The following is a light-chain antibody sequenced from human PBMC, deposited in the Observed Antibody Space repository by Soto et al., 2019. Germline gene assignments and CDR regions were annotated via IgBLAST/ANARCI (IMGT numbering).Light chain of an antibody. V-gene: IGKV3-15*01. CDR2: GAS. Sequence: EIVMTQSPASLSVSPGETDTLSCRASQSVRSNLAWYQQKPGQAPRLLSSGASTRAPGIPVRFSGSGSGTEFTLTISSLQSEDFAVYYCQHYNNWSTFGQGTRLEIK. CDR1: QSVRSN. CDR3: QHYNNWST. J-gene: IGKJ5*01.